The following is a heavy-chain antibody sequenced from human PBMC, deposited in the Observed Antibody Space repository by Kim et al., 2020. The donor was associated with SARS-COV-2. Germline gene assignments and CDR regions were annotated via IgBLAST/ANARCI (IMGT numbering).Heavy chain of an antibody. V-gene: IGHV3-66*01. Sequence: GGSLRLSFVASGFSVRTNYMNWVRQAPGRGLEWVSEIYTGGRTFYADSLQGGFSISRGDSKNTVLLQMNSLRAEDKALYYCARTYDILTHAFDIWVHGT. D-gene: IGHD3-9*01. CDR1: GFSVRTNY. CDR3: ARTYDILTHAFDI. CDR2: IYTGGRT. J-gene: IGHJ3*02.